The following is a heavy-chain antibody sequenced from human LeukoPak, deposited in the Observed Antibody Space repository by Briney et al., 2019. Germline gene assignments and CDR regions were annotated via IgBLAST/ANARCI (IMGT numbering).Heavy chain of an antibody. J-gene: IGHJ4*02. V-gene: IGHV1-69*01. CDR3: ARATWGIPTATACFDY. Sequence: FQGRVTIIADDSTNTAYMELSSLRSGDTAVYYCARATWGIPTATACFDYWGQGTLVTVSS. D-gene: IGHD6-13*01.